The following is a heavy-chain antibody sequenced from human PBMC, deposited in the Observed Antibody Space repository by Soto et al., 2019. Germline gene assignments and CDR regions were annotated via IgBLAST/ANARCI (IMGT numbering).Heavy chain of an antibody. CDR1: GFTFSSQG. J-gene: IGHJ4*02. D-gene: IGHD3-9*01. Sequence: GGSLRLSCAASGFTFSSQGMSWVRQAPGKGLEWVSSISNSGGTTYYADLVKGRFTISRDNSKNTLDLQMNSLRAEDTAVYYCANDWVLPGGPPETDCWGQGTLVTVSS. CDR3: ANDWVLPGGPPETDC. V-gene: IGHV3-23*01. CDR2: ISNSGGTT.